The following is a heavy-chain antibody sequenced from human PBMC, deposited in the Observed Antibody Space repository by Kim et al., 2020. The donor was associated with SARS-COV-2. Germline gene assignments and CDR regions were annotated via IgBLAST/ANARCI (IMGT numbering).Heavy chain of an antibody. CDR2: ST. J-gene: IGHJ5*02. V-gene: IGHV4-4*07. CDR3: AGVGSEFDP. D-gene: IGHD2-15*01. Sequence: STNYNPSLKSRVTMSVDTSKNQFSLKLSSVTAADTAVYYCAGVGSEFDPWGQGTLVTVSS.